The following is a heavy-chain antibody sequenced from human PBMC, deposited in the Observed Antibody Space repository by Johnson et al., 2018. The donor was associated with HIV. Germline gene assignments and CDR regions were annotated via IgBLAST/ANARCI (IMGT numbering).Heavy chain of an antibody. Sequence: MQLVESGGGLVQPGGSLRLSCAASGFTFSSYAMSWVRQAPGKGLEWVSAIGTAGDTYYPGSVKGRFTISRENAKNSLYLQMNSLRAGDTAVYYCARRADAFDIWGQGTMVTVSA. J-gene: IGHJ3*02. CDR1: GFTFSSYA. CDR3: ARRADAFDI. V-gene: IGHV3-13*01. CDR2: IGTAGDT.